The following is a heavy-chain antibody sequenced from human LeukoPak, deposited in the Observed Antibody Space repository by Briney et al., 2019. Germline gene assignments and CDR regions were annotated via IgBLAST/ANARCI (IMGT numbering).Heavy chain of an antibody. D-gene: IGHD3-10*01. Sequence: SETLSLTCTVSGGSISSGDYYWSWIRQPPGKGLEWIGYIYYSGSTYYNPSLKSRVTISVDTSKNQFSLKLSSVTAADTAVYYCARDRFGELLDAFDIWGQGTMVTVSS. J-gene: IGHJ3*02. CDR3: ARDRFGELLDAFDI. CDR1: GGSISSGDYY. V-gene: IGHV4-30-4*01. CDR2: IYYSGST.